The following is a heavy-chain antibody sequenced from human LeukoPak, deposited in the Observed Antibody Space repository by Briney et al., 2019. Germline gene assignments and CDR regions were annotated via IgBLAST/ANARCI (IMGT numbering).Heavy chain of an antibody. CDR3: ARVPGGHYYDSSGYPHGFDY. CDR2: MHHSGST. J-gene: IGHJ4*02. Sequence: PSETLSLTCTVSGGSISSSSYYWGWIRQPPGKGLEWIGSMHHSGSTYYNPSLKSRVTISVDTSKNQFSLKLSSVTAADTAVYYCARVPGGHYYDSSGYPHGFDYWGQGTLVTVSS. CDR1: GGSISSSSYY. D-gene: IGHD3-22*01. V-gene: IGHV4-39*07.